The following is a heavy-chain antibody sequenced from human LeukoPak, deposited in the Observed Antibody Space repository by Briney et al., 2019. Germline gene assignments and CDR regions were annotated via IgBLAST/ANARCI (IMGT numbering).Heavy chain of an antibody. CDR2: MNNGPGAT. CDR1: GFSFSTSP. V-gene: IGHV3-23*01. D-gene: IGHD5-12*01. CDR3: AKTHYDLLDV. Sequence: PGGSLRLSCAASGFSFSTSPMSWVRQPPGKGLEWVSAMNNGPGATFYRDSVRGRFTISRADSKSTLYLQMNSLRAEDTGTYYCAKTHYDLLDVWGQGTTVAVSS. J-gene: IGHJ6*02.